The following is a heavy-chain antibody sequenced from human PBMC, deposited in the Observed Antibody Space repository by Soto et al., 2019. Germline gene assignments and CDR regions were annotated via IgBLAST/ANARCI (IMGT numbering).Heavy chain of an antibody. CDR3: ARSIHDFWSGYPQGFFDY. Sequence: GGSLRLSCAASGFTFSSYGMHWVRQAPGKGLEYVSAISSNGGSTFYADSLQGRFTISRDNSKNTLYLQVGSLRAEDMAVYYCARSIHDFWSGYPQGFFDYWGQGTLVTVSS. CDR1: GFTFSSYG. CDR2: ISSNGGST. D-gene: IGHD3-3*01. V-gene: IGHV3-64*02. J-gene: IGHJ4*02.